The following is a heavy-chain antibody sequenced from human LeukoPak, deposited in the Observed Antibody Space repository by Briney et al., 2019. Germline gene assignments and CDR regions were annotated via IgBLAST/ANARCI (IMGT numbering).Heavy chain of an antibody. J-gene: IGHJ6*02. V-gene: IGHV3-48*04. Sequence: GGSLRLSCAASGFNFSIYSMNWVRQAPGKGLEWVSYITRSSTTIYYADSVKGRFTISRDNAKRSVDLQMNSLRAEDTAVYYCARGHYGLDVWGQGTTVTVSS. CDR1: GFNFSIYS. CDR2: ITRSSTTI. CDR3: ARGHYGLDV.